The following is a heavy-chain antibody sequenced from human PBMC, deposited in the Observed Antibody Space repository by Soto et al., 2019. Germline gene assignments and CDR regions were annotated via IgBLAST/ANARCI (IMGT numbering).Heavy chain of an antibody. CDR2: IYPGDSDT. J-gene: IGHJ6*02. V-gene: IGHV5-51*07. Sequence: LGESLKISCKGSGYSFTSYWIGWVHQMPGKGLEWMGIIYPGDSDTRYSPSFQGQVTISADKSISTAYLQWSSLKASDTAMYYCARYLMAYAIDTYYYGMDVWGQGTTVTVSS. CDR3: ARYLMAYAIDTYYYGMDV. CDR1: GYSFTSYW. D-gene: IGHD2-8*01.